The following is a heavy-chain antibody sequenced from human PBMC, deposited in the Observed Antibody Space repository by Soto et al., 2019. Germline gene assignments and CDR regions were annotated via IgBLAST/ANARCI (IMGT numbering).Heavy chain of an antibody. Sequence: GGSLRLSCAASGFAFSPYTMNWVRQAPGKGLEWVSSISPTSSSIYYADSVKGRFTISRDNAKSSLYLQMNSLRAEDTAVYYCARSYCSSTSCYPGAFDIWGQGTIVTVSS. V-gene: IGHV3-21*01. CDR1: GFAFSPYT. D-gene: IGHD2-2*01. CDR3: ARSYCSSTSCYPGAFDI. J-gene: IGHJ3*02. CDR2: ISPTSSSI.